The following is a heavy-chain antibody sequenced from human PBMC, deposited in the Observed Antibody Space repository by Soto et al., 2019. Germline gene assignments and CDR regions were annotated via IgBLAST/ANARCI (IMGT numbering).Heavy chain of an antibody. Sequence: GGSLRLSCAASGFTFSSYAMHWVRQAPGKGLEWVAVISYDGSNKYYADSVKGRFTISRDNSKNTLYLQMNSLRAEDTAVYYCAIGVIIAPLDVWGQGTTVNVSS. CDR3: AIGVIIAPLDV. V-gene: IGHV3-30-3*01. CDR1: GFTFSSYA. CDR2: ISYDGSNK. J-gene: IGHJ6*02. D-gene: IGHD3-3*01.